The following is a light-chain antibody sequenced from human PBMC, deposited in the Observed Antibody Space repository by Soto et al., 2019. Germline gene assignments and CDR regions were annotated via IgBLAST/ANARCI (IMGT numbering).Light chain of an antibody. CDR1: QSVSSY. Sequence: VMTQSPATLSVYPGDRATLSCRASQSVSSYLAWYQQRPGQAPRLLIFDTSNRATDIPARFSGSGSGTDFTLTISGLEPEDFAVYYCQQRTNRPPITFGQGTRLEIK. CDR2: DTS. CDR3: QQRTNRPPIT. J-gene: IGKJ5*01. V-gene: IGKV3-11*01.